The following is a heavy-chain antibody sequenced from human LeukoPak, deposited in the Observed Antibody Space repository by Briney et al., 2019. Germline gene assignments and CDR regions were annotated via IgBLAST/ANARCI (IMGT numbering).Heavy chain of an antibody. J-gene: IGHJ4*02. V-gene: IGHV3-15*01. D-gene: IGHD6-19*01. Sequence: KPGGSLRLSCAASGFTFSNAWMSWVRQAPGKGLEWVGRIKSKTDGGTTDYAAPVKGRFTISRDDSKNTLYLQMNSLKTEDTAVYYCITDFRGDSSGWYGGRETVDYWGQGTLVTVSS. CDR1: GFTFSNAW. CDR2: IKSKTDGGTT. CDR3: ITDFRGDSSGWYGGRETVDY.